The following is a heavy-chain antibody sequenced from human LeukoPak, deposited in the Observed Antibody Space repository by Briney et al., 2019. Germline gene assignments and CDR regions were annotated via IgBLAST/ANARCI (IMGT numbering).Heavy chain of an antibody. CDR3: ARGSAGGSSGTSPQYYFDY. J-gene: IGHJ4*02. CDR1: GGSFSGYY. V-gene: IGHV4-34*01. CDR2: INHSGST. D-gene: IGHD2-2*01. Sequence: PSETLSLTCAVYGGSFSGYYWSWIRQPPGKGLEWIGEINHSGSTNYNPSLKSRVTISVDTSKNQFSLKLSSVTAADTAVYYCARGSAGGSSGTSPQYYFDYWGQGTLVTVSS.